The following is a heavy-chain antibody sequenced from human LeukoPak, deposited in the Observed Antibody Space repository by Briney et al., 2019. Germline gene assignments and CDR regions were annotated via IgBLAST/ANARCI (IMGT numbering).Heavy chain of an antibody. Sequence: GGSLRLSCAASGFTFSSYDMHWVRQATGKGLEWVSAICTAGDTYYPGSVKGRYTISRENAKNSLYLQMNSLRAGDTAVYYCARAPGGSLYYYYYMDVWGKGTTVTVSS. CDR3: ARAPGGSLYYYYYMDV. CDR2: ICTAGDT. D-gene: IGHD2-15*01. J-gene: IGHJ6*03. CDR1: GFTFSSYD. V-gene: IGHV3-13*01.